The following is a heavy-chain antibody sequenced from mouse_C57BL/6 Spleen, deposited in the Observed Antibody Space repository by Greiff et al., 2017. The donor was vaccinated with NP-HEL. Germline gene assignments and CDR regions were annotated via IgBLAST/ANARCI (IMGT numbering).Heavy chain of an antibody. CDR2: IYPGDGDT. Sequence: QVQLQESGAELVKPGASVKISCKASGYAFSSYWMNWVKQRPGKGLEWIGQIYPGDGDTNYNGKFKGKATLTADKSSSTAYMQLSSLPSEDSAVYFCAGPSYYGSSLDYWGQGTTLTVSS. CDR3: AGPSYYGSSLDY. V-gene: IGHV1-80*01. J-gene: IGHJ2*01. CDR1: GYAFSSYW. D-gene: IGHD1-1*01.